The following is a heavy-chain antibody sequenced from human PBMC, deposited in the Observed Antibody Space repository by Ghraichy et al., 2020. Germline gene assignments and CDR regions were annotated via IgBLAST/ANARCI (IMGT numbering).Heavy chain of an antibody. Sequence: ASVKVSCKASGYTFTSYGISWVQQAPGQGLEWMGWISAYNGNTNYAQKLQGRVTMTTDTSTSTAYMELRSLRSDDTAVYYCAREAYSGSHYHTHLSVGTQDYWGQGTLVTVSS. V-gene: IGHV1-18*04. J-gene: IGHJ4*02. CDR1: GYTFTSYG. D-gene: IGHD1-26*01. CDR2: ISAYNGNT. CDR3: AREAYSGSHYHTHLSVGTQDY.